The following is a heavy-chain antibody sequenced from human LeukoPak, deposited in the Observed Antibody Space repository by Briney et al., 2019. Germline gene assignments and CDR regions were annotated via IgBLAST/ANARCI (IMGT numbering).Heavy chain of an antibody. D-gene: IGHD3-22*01. CDR2: TYTIGST. V-gene: IGHV4-4*07. Sequence: PSETLSLTCTVSGRSLSSYYSSWIRQPAGKGLEWIGPTYTIGSTNYNPSPTTRVTMSVDTTKNHYSLKLSSVAAADTAVYYCARDKYYYDSSGSIRFDDWGQGTLVTVSS. CDR1: GRSLSSYY. J-gene: IGHJ4*02. CDR3: ARDKYYYDSSGSIRFDD.